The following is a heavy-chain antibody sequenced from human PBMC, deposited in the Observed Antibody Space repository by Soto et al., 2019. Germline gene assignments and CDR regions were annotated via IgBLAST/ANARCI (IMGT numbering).Heavy chain of an antibody. V-gene: IGHV4-31*03. CDR1: GGSISSGGYY. J-gene: IGHJ3*02. CDR2: IYTSGST. Sequence: QVQLQESGPGLVKPSQTLSLTCTVSGGSISSGGYYWSWIRQHPGKGLEWIGYIYTSGSTYYNPSLKSRVTLSVDPPKNQFSLQLCSVTAADTAVYYGAREERCSSPRCYWGINDAFDIWGQGTMVTVSS. D-gene: IGHD2-2*01. CDR3: AREERCSSPRCYWGINDAFDI.